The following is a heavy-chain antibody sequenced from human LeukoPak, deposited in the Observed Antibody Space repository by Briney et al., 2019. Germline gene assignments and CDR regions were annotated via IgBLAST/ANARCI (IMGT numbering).Heavy chain of an antibody. CDR3: ARDAESRDGYVRPNFDY. Sequence: GGSMRLSCAAYGFTVSSNYMSWVRQAPGKGLEWVSVIYSGGSTYYADSVKGRFTISRDNSKNTLYLQMNSLRAEDTAVYYCARDAESRDGYVRPNFDYWSQGTLVTVSS. CDR2: IYSGGST. D-gene: IGHD5-24*01. J-gene: IGHJ4*02. V-gene: IGHV3-66*01. CDR1: GFTVSSNY.